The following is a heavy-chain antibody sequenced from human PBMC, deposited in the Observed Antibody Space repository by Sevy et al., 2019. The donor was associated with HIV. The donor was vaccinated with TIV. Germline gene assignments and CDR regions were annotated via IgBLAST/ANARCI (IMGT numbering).Heavy chain of an antibody. CDR2: ISHDEILK. V-gene: IGHV3-30*04. CDR3: ARDLPHLLPWELSRGSDY. D-gene: IGHD3-16*01. J-gene: IGHJ4*02. CDR1: GFTFSSYA. Sequence: GGSLRLSCAASGFTFSSYALHWFRQAPGKGLEWVAVISHDEILKEYADSVKGRFTISRDSSKNTIYLEMKSLRPEDTAVYYCARDLPHLLPWELSRGSDYWGQGTLVTVSS.